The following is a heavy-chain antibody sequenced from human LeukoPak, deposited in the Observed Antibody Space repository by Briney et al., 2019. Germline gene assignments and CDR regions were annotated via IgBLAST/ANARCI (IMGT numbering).Heavy chain of an antibody. J-gene: IGHJ4*02. D-gene: IGHD4-23*01. V-gene: IGHV3-66*01. CDR3: ARDFGGFPLDY. CDR1: GFTFSSYW. CDR2: IYSGGST. Sequence: GSLRLSCAASGFTFSSYWMHWVRQAPGKGLEWVSVIYSGGSTYYADSVKGRFTISRDNSKNTLYLQMNSLRAEDTAVYYCARDFGGFPLDYWGQGTLVTVSS.